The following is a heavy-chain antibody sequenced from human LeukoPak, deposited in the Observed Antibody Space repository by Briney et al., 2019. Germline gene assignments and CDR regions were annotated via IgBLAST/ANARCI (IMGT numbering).Heavy chain of an antibody. D-gene: IGHD2-2*02. J-gene: IGHJ4*02. CDR3: ARANTPFADY. CDR1: GFTFSSYD. V-gene: IGHV3-30*09. Sequence: PGRSLRLSCAASGFTFSSYDMHWVRQAPGKGLEWVAAISYDGSNKYYADSVKGRFAISRDNSKNTVYLQMNSLRVEDTAVYYCARANTPFADYWGQGTLVTVSS. CDR2: ISYDGSNK.